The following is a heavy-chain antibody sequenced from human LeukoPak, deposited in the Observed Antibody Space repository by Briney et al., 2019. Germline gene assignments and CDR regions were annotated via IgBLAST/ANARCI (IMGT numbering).Heavy chain of an antibody. J-gene: IGHJ4*02. CDR3: ARADYPYSAGGGYFDY. Sequence: PGRSLRLSCAASGFTFSSYGMHWVRQAPGKGLEWVAVIWYDGSNKYYADSVKGRFTISRDNAKNTLYLQMNSLRAEDTAVYYCARADYPYSAGGGYFDYWGQGTLVTVSS. D-gene: IGHD5-12*01. CDR2: IWYDGSNK. V-gene: IGHV3-33*01. CDR1: GFTFSSYG.